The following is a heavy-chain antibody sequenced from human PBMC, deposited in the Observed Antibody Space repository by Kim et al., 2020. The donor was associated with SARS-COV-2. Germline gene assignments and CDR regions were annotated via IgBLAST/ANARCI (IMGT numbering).Heavy chain of an antibody. Sequence: SPSFQGQVTISADKSISTAYLQWSSLKASDTAMYYCARTNNWNYAYGMDVWGQGTTVTVSS. D-gene: IGHD1-7*01. J-gene: IGHJ6*02. V-gene: IGHV5-51*01. CDR3: ARTNNWNYAYGMDV.